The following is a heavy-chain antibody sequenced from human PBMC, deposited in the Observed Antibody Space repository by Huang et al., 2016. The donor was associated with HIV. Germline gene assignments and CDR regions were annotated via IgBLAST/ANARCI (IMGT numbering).Heavy chain of an antibody. V-gene: IGHV1-18*01. Sequence: QVHLVQSGAEVKEPGDSVQVSCTASGYTFTTYGLSWGRQAPGQGLEWMGWINTDNGDTNDAQRFQGIGPMTAETCTITAYMEVSGLRSDDTVVYYCSRDFRNVHYYDSNGKRRLLYYYYMDVWGKGTTVSVSS. CDR3: SRDFRNVHYYDSNGKRRLLYYYYMDV. J-gene: IGHJ6*03. CDR1: GYTFTTYG. CDR2: INTDNGDT. D-gene: IGHD3-22*01.